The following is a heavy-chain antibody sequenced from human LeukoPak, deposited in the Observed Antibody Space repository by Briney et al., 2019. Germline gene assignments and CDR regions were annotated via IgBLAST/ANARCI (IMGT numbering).Heavy chain of an antibody. Sequence: LETLSLTCTVSGGSISSYYWSWIRQPPRKGREWVGYTYYSGGTNYNTSLLSRVATSVDTTTNKFSLKLSSLTADATAGFYFARYPRGYSYGRVVYYFDYWGQGTLVTVSS. CDR3: ARYPRGYSYGRVVYYFDY. CDR2: TYYSGGT. CDR1: GGSISSYY. D-gene: IGHD5-18*01. V-gene: IGHV4-59*08. J-gene: IGHJ4*02.